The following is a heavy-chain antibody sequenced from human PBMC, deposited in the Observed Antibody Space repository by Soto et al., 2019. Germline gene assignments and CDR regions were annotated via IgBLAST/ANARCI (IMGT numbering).Heavy chain of an antibody. CDR1: GGSISSSSYY. Sequence: QLQLQESGPGLVKPSETLSLTCTVSGGSISSSSYYWGWIRQPPGKGLEWIGSIYYSGSTYYNPSLKSRVTISVDTSKNQFSLKLSSVTAADTAVYYCARLHWQCLVLGNYWGQGTLVTVSS. D-gene: IGHD6-19*01. J-gene: IGHJ4*02. CDR3: ARLHWQCLVLGNY. CDR2: IYYSGST. V-gene: IGHV4-39*01.